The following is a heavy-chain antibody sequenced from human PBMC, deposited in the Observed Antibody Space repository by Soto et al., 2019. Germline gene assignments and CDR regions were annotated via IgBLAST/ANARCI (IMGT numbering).Heavy chain of an antibody. J-gene: IGHJ4*02. V-gene: IGHV3-49*03. CDR3: TRVGIGYGDYNFFGY. CDR2: IRSKAYGGTT. CDR1: GFTFGDYA. D-gene: IGHD4-17*01. Sequence: PGGSLRLSCTASGFTFGDYAMSWFRQAPGKGLEWVGFIRSKAYGGTTEYAASVKGRFTISRDDSKSIAYLQMNSLKTEDTAVYYCTRVGIGYGDYNFFGYWGQGTLVTVSS.